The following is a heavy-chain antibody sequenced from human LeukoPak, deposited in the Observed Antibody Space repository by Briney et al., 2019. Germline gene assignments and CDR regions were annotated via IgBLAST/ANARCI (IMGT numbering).Heavy chain of an antibody. CDR2: IYHSGST. V-gene: IGHV4-30-2*01. CDR3: ARGIREAAGKYYYYYGMDV. CDR1: GGSISSGGYS. D-gene: IGHD6-13*01. Sequence: PSETLSLTCAVSGGSISSGGYSWSWIRQPPGKGLEWIGYIYHSGSTYYNPSLKSRVTISVDRSKNQFSLKLSSVTAADTAVYYCARGIREAAGKYYYYYGMDVWGQGTTVTVSS. J-gene: IGHJ6*02.